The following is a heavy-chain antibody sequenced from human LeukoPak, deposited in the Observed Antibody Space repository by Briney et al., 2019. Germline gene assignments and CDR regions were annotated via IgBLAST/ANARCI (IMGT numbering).Heavy chain of an antibody. CDR2: IYYSGST. D-gene: IGHD6-19*01. CDR3: ARDVVAVAGTVNYMDV. CDR1: GGSIRSYY. Sequence: NPSETLSLTCTVSGGSIRSYYWSWIRQPPGKELEWIGYIYYSGSTNYNPSLRSRVTISVDTSKNQFSLKLSSVTAADTAVYYCARDVVAVAGTVNYMDVWGKGTTVTVSS. J-gene: IGHJ6*03. V-gene: IGHV4-59*12.